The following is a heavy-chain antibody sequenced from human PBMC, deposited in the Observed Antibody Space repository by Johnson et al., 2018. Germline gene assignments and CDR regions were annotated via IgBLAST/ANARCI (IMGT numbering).Heavy chain of an antibody. CDR2: ISWNSGSI. Sequence: EVQLLESGGGLVQPGRSLRLSCAASGFTFDDYAMHWVRQAPGKGLEWVSGISWNSGSIGYADSVTGRFTISRDNAKNSLYLQMNSLRAEDTALYYCSKEGWFGGNYYYYCMDVWGKGTTVTVSS. V-gene: IGHV3-9*01. CDR1: GFTFDDYA. J-gene: IGHJ6*03. CDR3: SKEGWFGGNYYYYCMDV. D-gene: IGHD3-10*01.